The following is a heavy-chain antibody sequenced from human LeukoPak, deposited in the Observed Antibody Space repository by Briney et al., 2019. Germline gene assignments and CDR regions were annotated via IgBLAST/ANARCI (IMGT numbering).Heavy chain of an antibody. CDR3: ARIGSGRYYHNWFDP. CDR1: GYTFTGYY. CDR2: INPNSGGT. V-gene: IGHV1-2*06. J-gene: IGHJ5*02. Sequence: SVKVSCKASGYTFTGYYMHWVRQAPGQGLEWMGRINPNSGGTNYAQKFQGRVTMTRDTSISTAYMELSRLRSDDTAVYYCARIGSGRYYHNWFDPWGQGTLVTVSS. D-gene: IGHD3-10*01.